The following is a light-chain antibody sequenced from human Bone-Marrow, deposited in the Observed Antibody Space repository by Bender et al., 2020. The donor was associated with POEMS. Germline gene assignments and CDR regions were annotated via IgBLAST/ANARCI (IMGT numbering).Light chain of an antibody. V-gene: IGLV2-14*02. CDR3: SSYTYHSTVV. CDR2: EVS. J-gene: IGLJ2*01. CDR1: SSDGGSHNL. Sequence: QSALTQPASVSGSPGQSITISCTGTSSDGGSHNLVSWYQQHPGKAPKLLIYEVSNRPSGVFNRFSGSKSGNTASLTISGLHSEDEADYYCSSYTYHSTVVFGGGTKLTVL.